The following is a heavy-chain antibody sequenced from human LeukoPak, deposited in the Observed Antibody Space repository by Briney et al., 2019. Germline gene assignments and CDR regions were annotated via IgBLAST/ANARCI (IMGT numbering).Heavy chain of an antibody. D-gene: IGHD5-18*01. Sequence: SETLSLTCTVSGGSISSSSYYWGWIRQPPGKGLEWIGSIYYSGSTYYNPSLKRRVTISVDTSKNQFSLKLSSVTAADTAVYYCARCNIGYGQVANWFDPWGQGTLVTVSS. CDR1: GGSISSSSYY. CDR3: ARCNIGYGQVANWFDP. CDR2: IYYSGST. V-gene: IGHV4-39*01. J-gene: IGHJ5*02.